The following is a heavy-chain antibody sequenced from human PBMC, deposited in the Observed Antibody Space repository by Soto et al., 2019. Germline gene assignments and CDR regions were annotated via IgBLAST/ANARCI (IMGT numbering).Heavy chain of an antibody. D-gene: IGHD2-21*01. CDR3: ARGAYPRLSWYCYYMDV. Sequence: SETLSLTCTVSGDSIRPYYWTWIRQPPGKGLEWIGYVCYSGSTNYNPSLKSRVTISVDTSKNQFSLKLSSVTAADTAVYYCARGAYPRLSWYCYYMDVWGKGTTVTVSS. CDR1: GDSIRPYY. CDR2: VCYSGST. V-gene: IGHV4-59*08. J-gene: IGHJ6*03.